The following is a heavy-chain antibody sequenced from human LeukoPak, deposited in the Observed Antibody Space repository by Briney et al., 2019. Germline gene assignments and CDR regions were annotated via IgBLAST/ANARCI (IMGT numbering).Heavy chain of an antibody. CDR2: INHSRST. V-gene: IGHV4-34*01. D-gene: IGHD3-22*01. CDR1: GGSFSGYY. J-gene: IGHJ4*02. CDR3: ASSNYYDSSGYYYAAGPGYFDY. Sequence: SETLSLTCAVYGGSFSGYYWSWIRQPPGKGLEWIGEINHSRSTNYNPSLKSRVTISVDTSKNQFSLKLSSVTAADTAVYYCASSNYYDSSGYYYAAGPGYFDYWGQGTLVTVSS.